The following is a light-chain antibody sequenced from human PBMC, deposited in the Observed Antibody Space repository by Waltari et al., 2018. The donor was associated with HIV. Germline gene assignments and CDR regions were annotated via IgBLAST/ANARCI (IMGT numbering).Light chain of an antibody. CDR1: HGITYSR. Sequence: IVMTQSPDTMSASPGERAPLSCRASHGITYSRLALYQQKTGQAPRLPIYGAPTRATGIPARFSGSESGTEFTLTISSLQSEDFAVYFCQQYDQYPRTFGQGTKVETK. V-gene: IGKV3D-15*01. J-gene: IGKJ1*01. CDR2: GAP. CDR3: QQYDQYPRT.